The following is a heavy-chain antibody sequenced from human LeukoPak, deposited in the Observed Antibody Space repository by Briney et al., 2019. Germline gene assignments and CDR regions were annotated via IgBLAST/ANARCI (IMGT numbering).Heavy chain of an antibody. D-gene: IGHD2-21*01. V-gene: IGHV4-34*01. J-gene: IGHJ6*02. CDR3: AKKKVDVVGNQYYYYYGLDV. CDR2: INHSGIN. CDR1: GGSFSGYS. Sequence: SETLSLTCAFYGGSFSGYSLTWIRQPPGKGLEGIGEINHSGINHFNPSLKSRVTISADTSKKQVFLNLSAVTAADTAVYYCAKKKVDVVGNQYYYYYGLDVWGQGTTVTVSS.